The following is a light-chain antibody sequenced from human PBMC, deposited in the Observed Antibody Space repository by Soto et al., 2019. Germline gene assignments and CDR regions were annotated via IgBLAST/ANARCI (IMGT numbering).Light chain of an antibody. CDR1: QSVLYSSNNKNY. Sequence: DIVMTQSPESLAVSLGQRATVNCKSSQSVLYSSNNKNYLAWYQHKPGQPPKLLIYWASSRESGVPDRFSGSGSGTDFTLTISSLQAEDVAVYYCQQYYSSPYTFGQGTKLEIK. V-gene: IGKV4-1*01. J-gene: IGKJ2*01. CDR3: QQYYSSPYT. CDR2: WAS.